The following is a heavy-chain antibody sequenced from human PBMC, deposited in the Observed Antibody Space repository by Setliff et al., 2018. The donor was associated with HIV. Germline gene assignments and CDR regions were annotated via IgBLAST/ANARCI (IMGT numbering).Heavy chain of an antibody. CDR3: ARRDGRSMNAFQI. Sequence: GESLKISCKGSGSSFTSYWISWVRQVPGQGLEWLGIIYPGDSDTRYNPSFQGQVTISADKSTTTAYLEIHNLKASDTATYYCARRDGRSMNAFQIWGPGTMVTVSS. J-gene: IGHJ3*01. CDR2: IYPGDSDT. CDR1: GSSFTSYW. D-gene: IGHD6-13*01. V-gene: IGHV5-51*01.